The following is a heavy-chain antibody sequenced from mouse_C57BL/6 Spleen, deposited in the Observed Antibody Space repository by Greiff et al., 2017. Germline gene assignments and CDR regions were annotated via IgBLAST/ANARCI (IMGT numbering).Heavy chain of an antibody. CDR1: GFNIKNTY. J-gene: IGHJ1*03. D-gene: IGHD1-1*01. V-gene: IGHV14-3*01. Sequence: VQLKESVAELVRPGASVKLSCTASGFNIKNTYMHWVKQRPEQGLEWIGRIDPANGNTKYAPKFQGKATITADTSSNTAYLQLSSLTSEDTAIYYCARSGTVGARDWYFDVWGTGTTVTVSS. CDR2: IDPANGNT. CDR3: ARSGTVGARDWYFDV.